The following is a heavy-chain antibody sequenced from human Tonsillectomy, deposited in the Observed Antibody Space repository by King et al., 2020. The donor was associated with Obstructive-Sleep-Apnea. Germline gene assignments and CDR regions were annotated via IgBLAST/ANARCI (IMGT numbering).Heavy chain of an antibody. J-gene: IGHJ4*02. CDR2: ISYDGSNK. Sequence: VQLVESGGGVVQPGRSLRLSCAASGFTFSSYGMHWVRQAPGKGLEWMAIISYDGSNKYYADSVKGRFTISRDNSKDTLFLQMNSLRAEDTAVYYCAKDDYGDYVPSLDYWGQGTLVTVSS. CDR3: AKDDYGDYVPSLDY. V-gene: IGHV3-30*18. D-gene: IGHD4-17*01. CDR1: GFTFSSYG.